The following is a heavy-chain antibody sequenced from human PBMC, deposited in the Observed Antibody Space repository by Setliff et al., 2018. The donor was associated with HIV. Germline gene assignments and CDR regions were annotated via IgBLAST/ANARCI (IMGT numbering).Heavy chain of an antibody. CDR1: GGTFSSYA. D-gene: IGHD3-10*01. J-gene: IGHJ5*02. CDR2: IIPISGTA. V-gene: IGHV1-69*05. Sequence: SVKVSCKASGGTFSSYAISWVRQAPGQGLEWMGGIIPISGTASYAQKFQGRVTMTRDTSTSTVYMELSSLRSEDTAVYYCARGGPLITMVRGVLRWFDPWGQGTLVTVSS. CDR3: ARGGPLITMVRGVLRWFDP.